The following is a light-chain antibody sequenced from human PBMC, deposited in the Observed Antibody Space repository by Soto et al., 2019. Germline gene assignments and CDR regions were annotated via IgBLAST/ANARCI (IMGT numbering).Light chain of an antibody. CDR1: SSVVGSYNL. J-gene: IGLJ1*01. Sequence: QSVLTQPASVSGSPGQSITISCTGTSSVVGSYNLVSWYQQHPGKAPKVMIYEVSKWPSGVPTRFSGSKSGNTASLTISGLQAEDEADYYCCSYAGSNTYVFGTGTKVTVL. CDR2: EVS. V-gene: IGLV2-23*02. CDR3: CSYAGSNTYV.